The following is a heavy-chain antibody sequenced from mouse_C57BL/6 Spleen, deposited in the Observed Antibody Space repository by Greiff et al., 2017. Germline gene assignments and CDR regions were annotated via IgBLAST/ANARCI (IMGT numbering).Heavy chain of an antibody. CDR2: INPSNGGT. D-gene: IGHD1-2*01. J-gene: IGHJ1*03. CDR3: AREGSSLRLVPTGWYFDV. V-gene: IGHV1-53*01. CDR1: GYTFTSYW. Sequence: VQLQQPGTELVKPGASVKLSCKASGYTFTSYWMHWVKQRPGQGLEWIGNINPSNGGTNYNEKFKSKATLTVDKSSSTAYMQLSSLTSEDSAVYYCAREGSSLRLVPTGWYFDVWGTGTTVTVSS.